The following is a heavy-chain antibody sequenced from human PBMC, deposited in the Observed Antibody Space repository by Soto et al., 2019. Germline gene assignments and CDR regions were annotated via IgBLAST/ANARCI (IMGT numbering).Heavy chain of an antibody. J-gene: IGHJ6*02. CDR1: GDSVSSNSAA. V-gene: IGHV6-1*01. CDR3: ARELDILTGYYTPNYYYYGMDV. Sequence: PSQTLSLTCAISGDSVSSNSAAWNWIRQSPSRGLERLGRTYYRSKWYNDYAVSVKSRITINPDTSKNQFSLQLNSVTPEDTAVYYCARELDILTGYYTPNYYYYGMDVWGQGTTVTVSS. D-gene: IGHD3-9*01. CDR2: TYYRSKWYN.